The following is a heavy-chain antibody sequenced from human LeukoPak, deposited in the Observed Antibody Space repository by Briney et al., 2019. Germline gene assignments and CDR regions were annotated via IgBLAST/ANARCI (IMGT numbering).Heavy chain of an antibody. CDR3: ARGLLDRAAGYYYYYMDV. J-gene: IGHJ6*03. V-gene: IGHV4-34*01. D-gene: IGHD6-13*01. CDR2: INHSGST. Sequence: SETLSRACAVYGGSFGGYYWSWIRQPPGKGLEWIGEINHSGSTNYNPSLKSRVTISVDTSKNQFSLKLSSVTAADTAVYYCARGLLDRAAGYYYYYMDVWGKGTTVTVSS. CDR1: GGSFGGYY.